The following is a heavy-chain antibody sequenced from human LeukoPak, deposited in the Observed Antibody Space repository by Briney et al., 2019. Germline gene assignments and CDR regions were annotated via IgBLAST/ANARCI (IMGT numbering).Heavy chain of an antibody. V-gene: IGHV4-59*13. D-gene: IGHD6-25*01. J-gene: IGHJ3*02. Sequence: SETLSLTCTVSGGSISSYYWSWIRQPQGQGLEWIGYIYYSGSTNYNPSLKSRVTISVDTSKNQFSLKLSSVTAADTAVYYCASGAAGAFDIWGQGTMVTVSS. CDR2: IYYSGST. CDR3: ASGAAGAFDI. CDR1: GGSISSYY.